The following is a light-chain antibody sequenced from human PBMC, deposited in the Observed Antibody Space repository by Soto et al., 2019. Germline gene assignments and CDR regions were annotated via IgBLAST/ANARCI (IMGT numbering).Light chain of an antibody. CDR1: QSVSSY. Sequence: IGLTQSPATLSLSPGERATLSCRASQSVSSYLAWYQQKPGQAPRLLIYYTSNRATGIPARFSGSGSGTDFTLTINSLAPEDFAIYYCHQRQSWPRTFGQGTKVDI. J-gene: IGKJ1*01. CDR2: YTS. V-gene: IGKV3-11*01. CDR3: HQRQSWPRT.